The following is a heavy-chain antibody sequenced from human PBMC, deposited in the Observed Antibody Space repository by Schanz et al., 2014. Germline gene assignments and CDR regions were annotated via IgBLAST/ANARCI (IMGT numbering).Heavy chain of an antibody. CDR1: GYTFTSYS. V-gene: IGHV1-3*04. Sequence: QVQLVQSGAEVKKPGASVKVSCKASGYTFTSYSMHWVRQAPGRRLEWMGWINTASGNTRYSEAFQGRVTMTRDTSATTAYMELSSLTSEDTAVYYCARDQSPYTNSSDVRYFDYWGQGSLVTGSS. CDR3: ARDQSPYTNSSDVRYFDY. J-gene: IGHJ4*02. D-gene: IGHD6-6*01. CDR2: INTASGNT.